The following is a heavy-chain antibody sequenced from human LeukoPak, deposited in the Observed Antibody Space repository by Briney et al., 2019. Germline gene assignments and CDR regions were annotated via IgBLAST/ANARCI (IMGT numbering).Heavy chain of an antibody. V-gene: IGHV3-21*01. CDR1: GFTFSSYS. CDR2: ISSSSSYI. Sequence: GGSLRLSCAASGFTFSSYSMNWVRQAPGKGLEWVSSISSSSSYIYYADSVEGQFTISRDNAKNSLYLQMNSLRAEDTAVYYCARDHTVTTAFDYWGQGTLVTVSS. J-gene: IGHJ4*02. CDR3: ARDHTVTTAFDY. D-gene: IGHD4-17*01.